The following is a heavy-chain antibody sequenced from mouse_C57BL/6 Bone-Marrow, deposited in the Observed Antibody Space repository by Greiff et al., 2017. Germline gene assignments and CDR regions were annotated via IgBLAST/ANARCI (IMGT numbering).Heavy chain of an antibody. CDR2: IDPEDGDT. CDR3: TTNHDGYWFAY. J-gene: IGHJ3*01. CDR1: GFNIKDYY. V-gene: IGHV14-1*01. D-gene: IGHD2-3*01. Sequence: EVQLQQSGAELVRPGASVKLTCTASGFNIKDYYMHWVKQRPEQGLERMGRIDPEDGDTEYAPQFQGKHTMTADTSSNTAYLQLSSLTSEDTAVYYCTTNHDGYWFAYWGQGTLVTVSA.